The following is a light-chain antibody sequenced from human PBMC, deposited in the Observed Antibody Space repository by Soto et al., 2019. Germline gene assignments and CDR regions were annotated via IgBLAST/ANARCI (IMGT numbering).Light chain of an antibody. V-gene: IGLV1-44*01. CDR2: NND. CDR1: SSNIGTYT. J-gene: IGLJ1*01. CDR3: AAWDDSLSGLYV. Sequence: KRVTISCSGSSSNIGTYTVNWYQQFPGTAPKLLIYNNDQRPSGVPDRFSGFKYGTAASLAISGLQSEDEAEYYCAAWDDSLSGLYVFGTGTKVTVL.